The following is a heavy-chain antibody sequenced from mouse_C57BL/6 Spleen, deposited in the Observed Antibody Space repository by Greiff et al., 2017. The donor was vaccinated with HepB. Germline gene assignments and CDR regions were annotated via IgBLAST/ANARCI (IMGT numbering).Heavy chain of an antibody. V-gene: IGHV1-82*01. D-gene: IGHD1-1*01. J-gene: IGHJ4*01. CDR3: ARSGYCGLSSYAMDY. CDR1: GYAFSSSW. Sequence: VQLQQSGPELVKPGASVKISCKASGYAFSSSWMNWVKQRPGKGLEWIGRIYPGDGDTNYNGKFKGKDTLTADKSSSTAYMQLSSLTSEDSAVYFCARSGYCGLSSYAMDYWGHGTPATVSS. CDR2: IYPGDGDT.